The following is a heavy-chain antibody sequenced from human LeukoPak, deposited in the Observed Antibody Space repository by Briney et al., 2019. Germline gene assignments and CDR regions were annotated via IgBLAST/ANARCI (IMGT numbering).Heavy chain of an antibody. D-gene: IGHD4-23*01. V-gene: IGHV3-48*03. Sequence: PGGSLRLSCAASGFTFSSYEMNWVRQAPGKGLKWVSYIGSSGSTVYYADSVKGRFTISRDNAKNSLYLQMNSLRDEDTAVYYCARDTLLYGNSPDAFDIWGQGTMVTVSS. J-gene: IGHJ3*02. CDR3: ARDTLLYGNSPDAFDI. CDR2: IGSSGSTV. CDR1: GFTFSSYE.